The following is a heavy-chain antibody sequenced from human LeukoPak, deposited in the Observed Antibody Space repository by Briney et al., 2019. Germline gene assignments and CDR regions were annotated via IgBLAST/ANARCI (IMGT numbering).Heavy chain of an antibody. CDR2: INPNSGGT. Sequence: GASVKVSCKASGYTFTGYYMHWVRQAPGQGLEWMGWINPNSGGTNYAQKFQGWVTMTRDTSISTAYMELSRLRSDDTAMYYCARGSKRSYGEFDYWGQGTLVTVSS. CDR3: ARGSKRSYGEFDY. CDR1: GYTFTGYY. D-gene: IGHD5-18*01. V-gene: IGHV1-2*04. J-gene: IGHJ4*02.